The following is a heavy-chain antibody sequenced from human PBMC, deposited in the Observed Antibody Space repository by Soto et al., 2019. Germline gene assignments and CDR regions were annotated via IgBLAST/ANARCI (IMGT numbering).Heavy chain of an antibody. CDR3: ARFAYDYGSGSYYNYYYYYMDV. CDR2: IYYSVRT. V-gene: IGHV4-59*01. D-gene: IGHD3-10*01. CDR1: GGSISSSY. Sequence: SVTLPLTCPVPGGSISSSYWSWMRQPPGQGLEWSGSIYYSVRTNYNPSLKSRVTISVDTSKNQFSLKLSSVTAADTAVYYCARFAYDYGSGSYYNYYYYYMDVWGKGTTVTV. J-gene: IGHJ6*03.